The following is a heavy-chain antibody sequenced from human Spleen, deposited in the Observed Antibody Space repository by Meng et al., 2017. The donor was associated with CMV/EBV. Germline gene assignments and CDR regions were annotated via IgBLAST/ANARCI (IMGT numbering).Heavy chain of an antibody. CDR3: ARIERRRILKYCGSDCSTTDY. CDR1: GGSISSSNL. J-gene: IGHJ4*02. Sequence: QAQLQESGPGLVKPSGTLSLTCAVAGGSISSSNLWTWVRQVPGKGLEWIGEIYHSRSTNYNPSIKSRVTISVDKFKNQFSLKLGSVNAADTAVYYCARIERRRILKYCGSDCSTTDYWGQGTLVTVSS. CDR2: IYHSRST. D-gene: IGHD2-21*02. V-gene: IGHV4-4*02.